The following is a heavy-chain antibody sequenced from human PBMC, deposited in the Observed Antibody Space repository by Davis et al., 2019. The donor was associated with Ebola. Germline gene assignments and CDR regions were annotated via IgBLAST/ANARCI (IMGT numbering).Heavy chain of an antibody. D-gene: IGHD5-24*01. CDR1: GGSFSGYY. V-gene: IGHV4-34*01. J-gene: IGHJ5*02. CDR3: ARGGRWLTWGT. Sequence: SETLSLTCAVYGGSFSGYYWSWIRQPPGKGLEWIGEINHSGSTNYNPSLKSRVTISVDTSKNQFSLKLSSVTAADTAVYSCARGGRWLTWGTWGQGTLVTVSS. CDR2: INHSGST.